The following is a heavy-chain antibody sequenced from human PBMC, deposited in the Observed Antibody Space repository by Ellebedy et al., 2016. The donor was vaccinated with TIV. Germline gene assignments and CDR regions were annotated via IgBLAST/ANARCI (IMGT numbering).Heavy chain of an antibody. V-gene: IGHV3-9*01. J-gene: IGHJ4*02. CDR3: AIAYYYDGFFDY. Sequence: SLKISXVASGFTFEDYAMHWVRQAPGKGLEWVSGISWNSANIAYADFVKGRFTTSRDNAEKSLYLEMNSLRPEDTALYYCAIAYYYDGFFDYWGQGALLTVSS. D-gene: IGHD3-22*01. CDR2: ISWNSANI. CDR1: GFTFEDYA.